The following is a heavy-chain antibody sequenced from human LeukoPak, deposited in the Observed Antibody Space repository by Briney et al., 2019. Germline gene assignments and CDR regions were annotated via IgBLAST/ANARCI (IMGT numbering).Heavy chain of an antibody. D-gene: IGHD6-13*01. Sequence: ETPSLTCTVSGGSISSSSYYWGWIRQPPGKGLEWISYISTSSSTIYYADSVKGRFTISRDNAKNSLYLQMNSLRDEDTAVYYCAREPPSGSWYGTCDYWGQGTLVTVSS. CDR2: ISTSSSTI. CDR3: AREPPSGSWYGTCDY. V-gene: IGHV3-48*02. CDR1: GGSISSSS. J-gene: IGHJ4*02.